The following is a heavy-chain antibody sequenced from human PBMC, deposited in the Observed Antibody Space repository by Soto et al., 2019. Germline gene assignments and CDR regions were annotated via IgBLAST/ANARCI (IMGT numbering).Heavy chain of an antibody. CDR2: IYHSGST. V-gene: IGHV4-4*02. CDR1: GGSISSSNW. CDR3: ARRGNQAAEHFQH. J-gene: IGHJ1*01. Sequence: PSETLSLTCAVSGGSISSSNWWSWVRQPPGKGLEWIGEIYHSGSTNYNPSLKSRVTISVDKSKNQFSLKLSSVTAADTAVYYCARRGNQAAEHFQHWGQGTLVTVSS. D-gene: IGHD2-2*01.